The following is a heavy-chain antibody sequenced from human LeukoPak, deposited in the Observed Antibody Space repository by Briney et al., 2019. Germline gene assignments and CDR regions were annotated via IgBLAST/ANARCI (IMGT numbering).Heavy chain of an antibody. CDR1: GFTFSSYA. CDR2: ISASGGSP. CDR3: AKVPSSIWLVPDY. D-gene: IGHD6-6*01. Sequence: GGSLRLSCVASGFTFSSYAMSWVRQAPGKGLDWVSGISASGGSPYYADSVKGRFTISRDNSKNTLYLQMSSLRAEDTAIYYCAKVPSSIWLVPDYWGQGTLVIVSS. J-gene: IGHJ4*02. V-gene: IGHV3-23*01.